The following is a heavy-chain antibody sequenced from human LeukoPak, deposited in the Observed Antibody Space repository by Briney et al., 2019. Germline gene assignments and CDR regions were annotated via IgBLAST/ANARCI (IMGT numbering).Heavy chain of an antibody. D-gene: IGHD3-10*01. J-gene: IGHJ4*02. Sequence: GGSLRLSCAASGFTFDDYAMHWVRQAPGKGLEWVSLISWEGDTTYYADSVRGRFTISRDNSKNSLYLQMNSLTTDDTASYYCTRDTDYGSATNYFDHWGQGTLVSVSS. V-gene: IGHV3-43*01. CDR3: TRDTDYGSATNYFDH. CDR2: ISWEGDTT. CDR1: GFTFDDYA.